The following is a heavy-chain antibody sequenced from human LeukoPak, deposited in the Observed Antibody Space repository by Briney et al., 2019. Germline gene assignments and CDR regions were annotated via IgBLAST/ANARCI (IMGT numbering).Heavy chain of an antibody. J-gene: IGHJ5*02. D-gene: IGHD6-6*01. Sequence: SETLSLTCAVYGGSFSGYYWSWIRQPPGKGLEWIGEINHSGSTNYNPSLKSRVTISVDTSKNQFSLKLSSVTAADTAVYYCARGGQLVPRLRWFDPWGQGTLVTVSS. CDR3: ARGGQLVPRLRWFDP. V-gene: IGHV4-34*01. CDR2: INHSGST. CDR1: GGSFSGYY.